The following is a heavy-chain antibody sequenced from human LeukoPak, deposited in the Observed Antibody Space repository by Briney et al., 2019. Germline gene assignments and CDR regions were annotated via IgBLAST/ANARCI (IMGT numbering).Heavy chain of an antibody. CDR3: ARGHARDAFDI. J-gene: IGHJ3*02. Sequence: SETLSLTCTVSGGSISSGDYYWSWIRQPPGKGLEWIGYIYYSGSTYYNPSLKSRVTISVDTSKNQFSLKLSSVTAADTAVYYCARGHARDAFDIWGQGTMVTVSS. V-gene: IGHV4-30-4*02. CDR2: IYYSGST. CDR1: GGSISSGDYY.